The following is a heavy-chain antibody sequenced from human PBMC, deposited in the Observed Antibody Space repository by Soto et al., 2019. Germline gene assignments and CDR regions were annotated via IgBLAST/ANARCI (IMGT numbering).Heavy chain of an antibody. J-gene: IGHJ6*02. CDR2: ISGSGGST. V-gene: IGHV3-23*01. CDR1: GFTFSSYA. CDR3: AKTRGYSIPTGMDV. D-gene: IGHD6-13*01. Sequence: VGSLRLSCAASGFTFSSYAMSWVRQAPGKGLEWVSAISGSGGSTYYADSVKGRFTISRDNSKNTLYLQMNSLRAEDTAVYYCAKTRGYSIPTGMDVWGQGTTVTVSS.